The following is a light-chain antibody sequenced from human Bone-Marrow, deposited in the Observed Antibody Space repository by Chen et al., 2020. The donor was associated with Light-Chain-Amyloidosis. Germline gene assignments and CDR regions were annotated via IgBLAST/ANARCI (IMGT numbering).Light chain of an antibody. J-gene: IGLJ1*01. Sequence: QSALPQPASVSGPPGQSITISCTGTSSDVGGDNHVSWYQQHPDKAPKLLIYEVTNRPSWVPHRFSFSKSHNTASLTISGLLAEDEDDYFCSSYTITNTLVFGSGTRVTVL. V-gene: IGLV2-14*01. CDR3: SSYTITNTLV. CDR2: EVT. CDR1: SSDVGGDNH.